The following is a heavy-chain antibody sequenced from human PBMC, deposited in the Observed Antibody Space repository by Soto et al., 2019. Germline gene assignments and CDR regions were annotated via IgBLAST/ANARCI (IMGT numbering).Heavy chain of an antibody. J-gene: IGHJ4*02. V-gene: IGHV3-23*01. CDR3: AKGGGSRLRYFDY. CDR2: ISGSGDPT. Sequence: EVQLLESGGGLVQPGGSLRLSCAASGFTFSSYAMSWVRQAPGKGLECVSDISGSGDPTYKADFLKGRSTISRDNSTNTLYLQMNSLRADDTAVYYCAKGGGSRLRYFDYWGQGPLVTVCS. CDR1: GFTFSSYA. D-gene: IGHD2-21*02.